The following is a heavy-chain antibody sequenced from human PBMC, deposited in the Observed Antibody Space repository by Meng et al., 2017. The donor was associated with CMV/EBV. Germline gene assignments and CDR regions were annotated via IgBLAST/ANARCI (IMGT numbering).Heavy chain of an antibody. Sequence: SETLSLTCAVSGGSISSSNWWSWVRQPPGKGLEWIGEIYHSGSTNYNPSLKSPVTISVDKSKNQFSLKLSSVTAADTAVYYCASYWYQLLEDNYNWFDPWGQGTLVTVSS. D-gene: IGHD2-2*01. CDR2: IYHSGST. CDR1: GGSISSSNW. V-gene: IGHV4-4*02. CDR3: ASYWYQLLEDNYNWFDP. J-gene: IGHJ5*02.